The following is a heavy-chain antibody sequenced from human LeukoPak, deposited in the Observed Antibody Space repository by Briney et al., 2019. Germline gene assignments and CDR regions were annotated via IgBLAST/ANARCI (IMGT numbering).Heavy chain of an antibody. D-gene: IGHD3-9*01. Sequence: GRFTISRDNAKNSLYLQMNSLRAEDTAVYYCARAPLLRYFDWLPLHGGLYYFDYWGQGTLVTVSS. CDR3: ARAPLLRYFDWLPLHGGLYYFDY. J-gene: IGHJ4*02. V-gene: IGHV3-48*01.